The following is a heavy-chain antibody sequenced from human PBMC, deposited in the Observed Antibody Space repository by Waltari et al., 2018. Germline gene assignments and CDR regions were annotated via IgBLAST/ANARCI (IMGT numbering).Heavy chain of an antibody. D-gene: IGHD1-20*01. J-gene: IGHJ4*02. Sequence: EVQLLESGGGLVQPGGSLRLSCAASGFTFSSYAMSWVRQAPGKGLEGVSAIRGSGGSTYYADSVKGRFTISRDNSKNTLYLQMNSLRAEDTAVYYCANNNWKGDFDYWGQGTLVTVSS. V-gene: IGHV3-23*01. CDR3: ANNNWKGDFDY. CDR1: GFTFSSYA. CDR2: IRGSGGST.